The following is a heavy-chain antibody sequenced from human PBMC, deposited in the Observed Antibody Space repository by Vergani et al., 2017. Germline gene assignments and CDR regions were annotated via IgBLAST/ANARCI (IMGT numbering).Heavy chain of an antibody. Sequence: QVQLVQSGAEVKKPGSSVKVSCKASGGTFSSYTISWVRQAPGQGLEWMGRIIPILGIANYAQKFQGRVTITADKSTSTAYMELSSLRSEDTAVYYCARDVYPRAPGAFDIWGQGTMVTVSS. V-gene: IGHV1-69*08. J-gene: IGHJ3*02. CDR1: GGTFSSYT. D-gene: IGHD2-2*02. CDR3: ARDVYPRAPGAFDI. CDR2: IIPILGIA.